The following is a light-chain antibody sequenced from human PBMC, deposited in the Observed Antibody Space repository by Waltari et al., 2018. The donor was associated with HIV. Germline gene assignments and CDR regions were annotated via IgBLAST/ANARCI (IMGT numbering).Light chain of an antibody. CDR1: QGISSY. J-gene: IGKJ2*01. CDR2: AAS. Sequence: AIRMTQSQSPFSESTGARVTITCRASQGISSYLAWYQQKPGKAPKLLIYAASTLQSGVPSRFSGSGSGTDFTLTISCLQSEDFATYYCQQYYSYPYTFGQGTKLEIK. CDR3: QQYYSYPYT. V-gene: IGKV1-8*01.